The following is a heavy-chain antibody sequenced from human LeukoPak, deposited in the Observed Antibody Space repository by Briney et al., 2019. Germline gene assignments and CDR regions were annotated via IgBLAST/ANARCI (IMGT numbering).Heavy chain of an antibody. V-gene: IGHV1-46*01. CDR1: GYTFTSYY. CDR2: INPSGGST. J-gene: IGHJ4*02. CDR3: ARDQPHGGHFDY. Sequence: ASVKVSCKASGYTFTSYYMHWVRQVPGQGLEWMGIINPSGGSTSYAQKFQGRVTMTRDTSTSTVYMELSSLRSEDTAVYYCARDQPHGGHFDYWGQGTLVTVSS. D-gene: IGHD4-23*01.